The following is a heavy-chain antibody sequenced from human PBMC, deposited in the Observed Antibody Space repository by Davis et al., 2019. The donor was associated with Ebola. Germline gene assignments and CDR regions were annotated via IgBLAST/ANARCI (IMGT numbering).Heavy chain of an antibody. CDR1: GGTFSSYA. CDR2: IIPIFGTA. CDR3: AREVSEGPIYGSGESNFDY. Sequence: SVKVSCKASGGTFSSYAISWVRQAPGQGLEWMGGIIPIFGTANYAQKLQGRVTITADESTSTAYMELSSLRSEDTAVYYCAREVSEGPIYGSGESNFDYWGQGTLVTVSS. J-gene: IGHJ4*02. V-gene: IGHV1-69*13. D-gene: IGHD3-10*01.